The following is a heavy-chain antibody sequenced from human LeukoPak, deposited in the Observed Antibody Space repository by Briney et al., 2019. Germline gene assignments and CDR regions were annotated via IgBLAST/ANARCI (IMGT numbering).Heavy chain of an antibody. Sequence: GASVKVSCKASGGTFSSYGISWVRQAPGQGLEWMGWVSAYNGNTNYAQKLQGRVTMTTDTSTSTAYMELRSLRSDDTAVYYCARDIRELRYFDWLLDTDYWGQGTLVTVSS. CDR2: VSAYNGNT. CDR1: GGTFSSYG. V-gene: IGHV1-18*01. D-gene: IGHD3-9*01. CDR3: ARDIRELRYFDWLLDTDY. J-gene: IGHJ4*02.